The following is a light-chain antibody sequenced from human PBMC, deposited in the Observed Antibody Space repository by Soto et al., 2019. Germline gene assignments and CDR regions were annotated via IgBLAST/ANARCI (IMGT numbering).Light chain of an antibody. CDR3: QHYINPPLT. Sequence: EIVLTQSPGTLSLSPGERATLSCRASQSVSSTYSAWHQQKPGEAPRLLIYGASSRATGVPDRFSGSASGADFTLTISRLEPEDFAVYYCQHYINPPLTFGGGTKVEIK. CDR2: GAS. CDR1: QSVSSTY. J-gene: IGKJ4*01. V-gene: IGKV3-20*01.